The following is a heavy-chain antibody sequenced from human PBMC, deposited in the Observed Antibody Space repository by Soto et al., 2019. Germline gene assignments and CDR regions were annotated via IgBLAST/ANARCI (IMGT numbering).Heavy chain of an antibody. D-gene: IGHD5-12*01. Sequence: PGGSLRLSCAASGFTFSSYGMHWVRQAPGKGLEWVAVISYDGSNKYYADSVKGRFTISRDNSKNTLYLQMNSLRAEDTAVYYCAKNIHNLYSGYDLAFDYWGQGTLVTVSS. V-gene: IGHV3-30*18. J-gene: IGHJ4*02. CDR3: AKNIHNLYSGYDLAFDY. CDR1: GFTFSSYG. CDR2: ISYDGSNK.